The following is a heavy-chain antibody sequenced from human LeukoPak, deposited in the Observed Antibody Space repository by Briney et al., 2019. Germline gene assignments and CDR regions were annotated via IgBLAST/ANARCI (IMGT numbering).Heavy chain of an antibody. CDR2: ISYDGSNE. V-gene: IGHV3-30*03. J-gene: IGHJ5*02. Sequence: GGSLRLSCAASGFTFSSYGMHWVRQAPGKGLEWVAVISYDGSNEFYADSVKGRFTISRDNTRNTLYLQMNSLRAEDTAVYYCAIPGYCSGGSCLDPWGQGTLVTVSS. CDR1: GFTFSSYG. D-gene: IGHD2-15*01. CDR3: AIPGYCSGGSCLDP.